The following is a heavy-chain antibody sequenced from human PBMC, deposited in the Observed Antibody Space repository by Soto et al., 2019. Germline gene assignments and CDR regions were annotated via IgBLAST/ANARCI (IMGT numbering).Heavy chain of an antibody. J-gene: IGHJ6*02. CDR3: ARHEGIEVADSYYYYGMDV. CDR1: GYSFTSYW. Sequence: GESLKISCKGSGYSFTSYWIGWVRQMPGKGLEWMGIIYPGDSDTRYSPSFQGQVTISADKSISTAYLQWSSLKASDTAMYYCARHEGIEVADSYYYYGMDVWGQGTTVTVSS. CDR2: IYPGDSDT. D-gene: IGHD6-19*01. V-gene: IGHV5-51*01.